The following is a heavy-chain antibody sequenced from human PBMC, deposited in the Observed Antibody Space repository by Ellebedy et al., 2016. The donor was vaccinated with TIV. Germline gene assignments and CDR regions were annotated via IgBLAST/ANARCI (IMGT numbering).Heavy chain of an antibody. J-gene: IGHJ4*02. CDR1: GFNYA. CDR3: AKDVTPGGADY. Sequence: GGSLRLXXAASGFNYAMHWIRQVPGKGLEWVSGIYGNDAKIDYADSVKGRFTVSRDRAKNFLYLQMNSLTADDTALYYCAKDVTPGGADYWGQGTLVTVSS. V-gene: IGHV3-9*01. D-gene: IGHD2-21*02. CDR2: IYGNDAKI.